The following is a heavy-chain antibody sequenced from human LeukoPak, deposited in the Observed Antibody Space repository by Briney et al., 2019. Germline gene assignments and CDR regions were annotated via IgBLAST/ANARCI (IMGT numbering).Heavy chain of an antibody. CDR2: ISGSGGST. CDR1: GFTFSSYA. CDR3: AKDGNTAMVIAPNDI. V-gene: IGHV3-23*01. Sequence: GGSLRLYCAASGFTFSSYAMSWVRQAPGKGLEWVSAISGSGGSTYYADSVKGRFTISRDNSKNTLYLQINSLRAEDTAVYYCAKDGNTAMVIAPNDIWGQGTMVTVSS. D-gene: IGHD5-18*01. J-gene: IGHJ3*02.